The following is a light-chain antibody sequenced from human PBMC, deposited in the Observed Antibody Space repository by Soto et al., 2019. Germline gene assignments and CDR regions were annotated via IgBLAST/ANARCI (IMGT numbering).Light chain of an antibody. V-gene: IGKV3-15*01. CDR1: QSISSD. J-gene: IGKJ1*01. CDR3: QQYNWWPWT. Sequence: EIVMTQSPATLSVSPGERATLSCRASQSISSDLAWYQQNPGQAPRLLIYGSTRATGIPARFSGSGSGTEFTLTLSSLQSEDSALYYCQQYNWWPWTFGQGTKVETK. CDR2: GS.